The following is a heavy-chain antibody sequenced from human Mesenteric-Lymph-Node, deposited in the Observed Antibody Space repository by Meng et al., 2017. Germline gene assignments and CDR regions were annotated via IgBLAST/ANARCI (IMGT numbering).Heavy chain of an antibody. CDR3: AKGQAPKGRNWFDP. CDR2: ISGSGGST. CDR1: GFTFSSYA. Sequence: GESLKISCAASGFTFSSYAMSWVRQAPGKGLEWVSAISGSGGSTYYADSVKGRFTISRDNSKNTLYLQMNSLRAEDTAVYYCAKGQAPKGRNWFDPWGQGTLVTVSS. V-gene: IGHV3-23*01. J-gene: IGHJ5*02.